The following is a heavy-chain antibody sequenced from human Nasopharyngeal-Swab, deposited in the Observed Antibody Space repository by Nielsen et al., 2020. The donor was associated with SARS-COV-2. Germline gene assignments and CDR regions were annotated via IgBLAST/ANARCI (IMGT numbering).Heavy chain of an antibody. CDR2: IYYSGST. Sequence: PGKGLEWIGYIYYSGSTYYNPSLKSRVTISVDTSKNQFSLKLSSVTAAGTAVYYCARVLGEQWLVNYYYYMDVWGKGTTVTVSS. CDR3: ARVLGEQWLVNYYYYMDV. D-gene: IGHD6-19*01. V-gene: IGHV4-30-4*01. J-gene: IGHJ6*03.